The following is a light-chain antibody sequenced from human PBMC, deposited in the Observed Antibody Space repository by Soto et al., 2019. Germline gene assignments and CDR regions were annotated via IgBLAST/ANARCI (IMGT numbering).Light chain of an antibody. J-gene: IGKJ5*01. CDR3: QQCNSFPIT. Sequence: DIQMTQSPSSVSASVGDRVTITCRASQNIDNWLAWYQHQPGKAPHLLIYSASTLQSGVPSRFSGSGSGTDFTLTISSLQPEDFATYYCQQCNSFPITLGQGTRLEI. CDR2: SAS. V-gene: IGKV1-12*01. CDR1: QNIDNW.